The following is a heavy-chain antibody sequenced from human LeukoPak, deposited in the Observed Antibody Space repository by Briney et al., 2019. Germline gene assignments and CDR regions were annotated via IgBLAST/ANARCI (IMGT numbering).Heavy chain of an antibody. V-gene: IGHV3-23*01. CDR1: GFTFSNYG. J-gene: IGHJ4*02. CDR3: AKICVEYESSGFFVY. D-gene: IGHD3-22*01. Sequence: GGSLRLSCAASGFTFSNYGMHWVRQAPGKGLEWVSAISGSGVSTYYADSVKGRFTISKDNSKNTLYLQMNSLRAEDTAVYYCAKICVEYESSGFFVYWGQGTLVTVSS. CDR2: ISGSGVST.